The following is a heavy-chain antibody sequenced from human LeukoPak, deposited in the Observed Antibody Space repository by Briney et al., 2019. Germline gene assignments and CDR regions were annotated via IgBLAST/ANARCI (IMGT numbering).Heavy chain of an antibody. V-gene: IGHV3-53*01. CDR1: GFTVRNNY. CDR2: IYSGGST. D-gene: IGHD3-10*01. Sequence: GGSLRLSCAASGFTVRNNYMSWVRQAPGKGLEWVSVIYSGGSTYYADSVKGRFTISRDNSKNTLYLQMNSLRAEDTAVYYCAKTYYGSGSYYFDYWGQGTLVTVSS. CDR3: AKTYYGSGSYYFDY. J-gene: IGHJ4*02.